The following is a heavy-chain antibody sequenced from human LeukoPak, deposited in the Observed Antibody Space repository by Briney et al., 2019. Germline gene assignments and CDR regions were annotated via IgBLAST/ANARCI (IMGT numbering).Heavy chain of an antibody. Sequence: GGSLRLSCAPSGFTFSRHGMHWVRQAPGKGLEWVAIISNDGSRKYYAHSVEGRFTISRDNSKNTLYLQMDSLRAEDTAMYYCARQMQSHGNFDSWGQGTLVTVSS. V-gene: IGHV3-30*03. CDR2: ISNDGSRK. CDR3: ARQMQSHGNFDS. CDR1: GFTFSRHG. D-gene: IGHD1-26*01. J-gene: IGHJ4*02.